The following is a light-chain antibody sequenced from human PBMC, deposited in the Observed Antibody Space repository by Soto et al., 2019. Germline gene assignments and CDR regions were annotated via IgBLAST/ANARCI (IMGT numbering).Light chain of an antibody. V-gene: IGLV4-69*01. J-gene: IGLJ2*01. Sequence: QLVLTQSPSASASVGASVKLTCTLSSGPSSYAIAWHQQQPEKAPRYLMKLNSDGSHNKGDGIPDRFSGSSSGADHYLTISNLQSEDEADYYWQTWGTGSHVVFGGGTKVTVL. CDR3: QTWGTGSHVV. CDR1: SGPSSYA. CDR2: LNSDGSH.